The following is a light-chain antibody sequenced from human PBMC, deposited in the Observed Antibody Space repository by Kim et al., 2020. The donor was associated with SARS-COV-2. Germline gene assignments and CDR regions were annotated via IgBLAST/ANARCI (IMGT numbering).Light chain of an antibody. J-gene: IGKJ1*01. V-gene: IGKV1-39*01. Sequence: ASAGDRVTITCRTSQDISTYLNWYQQKEGKAPDLLLFAASALATGVPSRFSGSGSGTEFSLTISSLQPEDFATYYCQQSYTTPRTFGQGTKVDIK. CDR1: QDISTY. CDR3: QQSYTTPRT. CDR2: AAS.